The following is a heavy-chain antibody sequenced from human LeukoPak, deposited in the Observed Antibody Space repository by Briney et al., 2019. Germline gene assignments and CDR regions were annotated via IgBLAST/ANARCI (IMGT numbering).Heavy chain of an antibody. CDR2: ISYDGSNK. CDR1: GFTFSSYA. Sequence: GGSLRLSCAASGFTFSSYAMHWVRQAPGKGLEWVAVISYDGSNKYYADSVKGRFTISRDNSKNTLYLQMNSLRAEDTAVYYCGRGGGGVYYDFWSGPRSGAFDIWGQGTMVTVSS. D-gene: IGHD3-3*01. V-gene: IGHV3-30-3*01. CDR3: GRGGGGVYYDFWSGPRSGAFDI. J-gene: IGHJ3*02.